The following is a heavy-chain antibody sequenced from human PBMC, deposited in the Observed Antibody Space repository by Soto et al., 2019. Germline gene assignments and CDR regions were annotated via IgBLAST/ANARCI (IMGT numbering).Heavy chain of an antibody. D-gene: IGHD3-3*01. J-gene: IGHJ4*02. Sequence: PXQALSLPSAISGDSVSSNSAGCDLIRQSPSRGLEWLGRTYYRSTWYNEYAVSVKSRITINPDTSRNQISLQLNSVTPEDTAVYFCARDIDFGYWGRGTQVTVSS. V-gene: IGHV6-1*01. CDR1: GDSVSSNSAG. CDR3: ARDIDFGY. CDR2: TYYRSTWYN.